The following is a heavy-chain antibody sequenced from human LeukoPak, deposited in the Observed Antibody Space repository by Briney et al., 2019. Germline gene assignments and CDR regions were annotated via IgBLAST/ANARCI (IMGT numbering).Heavy chain of an antibody. J-gene: IGHJ5*02. CDR3: ATSGGPINWFDP. D-gene: IGHD3-10*01. CDR2: INHSGST. Sequence: SETLSLTCAVYGGSLSGYYWGWIRQPPGKGLQWIGEINHSGSTNYNPSLKSRVPISVDTSKNQFSLKLSSVTAADTAVYYCATSGGPINWFDPWGQGTLVTVSS. V-gene: IGHV4-34*01. CDR1: GGSLSGYY.